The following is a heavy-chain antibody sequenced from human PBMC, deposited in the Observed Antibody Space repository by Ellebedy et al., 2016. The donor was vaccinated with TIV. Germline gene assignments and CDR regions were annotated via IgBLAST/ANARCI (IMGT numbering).Heavy chain of an antibody. Sequence: SETLSLTXVAYGGRFSGYYWTWIRQPPGKGLEWVGEIYRSGSTAYTPSLQSRLTISMDKSKNQLSLKLTSVTAADTAMYYCTSRPIRAVAGGLDIWGQGTMVTVSS. J-gene: IGHJ3*02. D-gene: IGHD2-15*01. CDR2: IYRSGST. V-gene: IGHV4-34*01. CDR1: GGRFSGYY. CDR3: TSRPIRAVAGGLDI.